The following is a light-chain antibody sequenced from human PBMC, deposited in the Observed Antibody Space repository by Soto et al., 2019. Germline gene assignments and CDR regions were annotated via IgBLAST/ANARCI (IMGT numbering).Light chain of an antibody. V-gene: IGKV3-20*01. CDR2: GAS. CDR1: QSVSSSY. CDR3: QQYGSSPLLT. J-gene: IGKJ4*01. Sequence: EIVLTQSPGTLSLSPGERATLSCRASQSVSSSYLAWYQQKPGQAPRLLIYGASSRATGIPDRFSGSGSGTDFNLTISRLEPEDLAVYYCQQYGSSPLLTFGGGTKVEIK.